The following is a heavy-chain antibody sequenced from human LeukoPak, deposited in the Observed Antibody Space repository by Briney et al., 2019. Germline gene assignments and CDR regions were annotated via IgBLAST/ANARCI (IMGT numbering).Heavy chain of an antibody. D-gene: IGHD3-3*01. CDR1: GFSFSSYA. Sequence: GGSLRLSCAASGFSFSSYAMSWVRQAPGKGLEWVSAISGSGGSTYYADSVKGRFTISRDNSKNTLYLLMNSLRAEDTAVYYCAKADLEWSLNAFDIWGQGTMVTVSS. CDR2: ISGSGGST. V-gene: IGHV3-23*01. CDR3: AKADLEWSLNAFDI. J-gene: IGHJ3*02.